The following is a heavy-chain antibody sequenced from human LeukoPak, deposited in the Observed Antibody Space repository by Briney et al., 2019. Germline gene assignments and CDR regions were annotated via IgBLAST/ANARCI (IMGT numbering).Heavy chain of an antibody. CDR3: AKEDYGDHTGYNWFDP. D-gene: IGHD4-17*01. V-gene: IGHV3-30*02. J-gene: IGHJ5*02. CDR2: IRYDGSNK. Sequence: GGSLRLSCAASGFTFSSYGMHWVRQAPGKGLEWVAVIRYDGSNKYYADSVKGRFTISRDNSKNTLYLQMSSLRAEDTAVYYCAKEDYGDHTGYNWFDPWGQGTLVTVSS. CDR1: GFTFSSYG.